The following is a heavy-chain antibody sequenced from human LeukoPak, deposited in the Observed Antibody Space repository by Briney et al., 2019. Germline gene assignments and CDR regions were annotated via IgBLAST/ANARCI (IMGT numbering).Heavy chain of an antibody. CDR2: IYYSGST. J-gene: IGHJ4*02. CDR3: ARDVYGPTDY. D-gene: IGHD3-10*01. V-gene: IGHV4-31*03. CDR1: GGSISSGGYY. Sequence: SETLSLTCTVSGGSISSGGYYWSWIRQHPGKGLEWIGYIYYSGSTYYNPSLKSRVTISIDTSKNQFSLKLSSVTAAETAVYYCARDVYGPTDYWDQGTLVTVSS.